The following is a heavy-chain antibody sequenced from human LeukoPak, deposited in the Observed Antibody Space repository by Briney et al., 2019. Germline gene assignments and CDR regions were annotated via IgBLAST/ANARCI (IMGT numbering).Heavy chain of an antibody. CDR3: ARQLSWGSDYYGMDV. CDR1: GGSISSYY. CDR2: IYYSGST. J-gene: IGHJ6*02. V-gene: IGHV4-59*01. Sequence: SETLSLTCTVSGGSISSYYWSWIRQPPGKGLEWIGYIYYSGSTNYNPSLKSRVTISVDTSKNQFSLKLSSVTAADTAVYYCARQLSWGSDYYGMDVWGQGTTVTVSS. D-gene: IGHD3-16*01.